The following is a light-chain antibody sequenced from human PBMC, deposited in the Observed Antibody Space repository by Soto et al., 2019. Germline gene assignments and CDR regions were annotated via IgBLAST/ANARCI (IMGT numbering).Light chain of an antibody. J-gene: IGKJ4*01. V-gene: IGKV4-1*01. CDR2: WAS. CDR1: QSVLYSSSNRNC. CDR3: QEYDRIPLT. Sequence: DIVMTQSPDSLAVSLGERATINCTSSQSVLYSSSNRNCLAGYQQKPGQPPKLLISWASTRESGVPDRFSGSGSGTDFTFTISRRQAEDVAVYYCQEYDRIPLTFGGGTKVEL.